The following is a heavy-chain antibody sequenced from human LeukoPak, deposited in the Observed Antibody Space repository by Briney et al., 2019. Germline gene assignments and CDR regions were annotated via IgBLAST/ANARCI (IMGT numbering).Heavy chain of an antibody. CDR3: AASSSLSYGAPDY. Sequence: SQTLSLTCTVAAGSISSGDYYLSWIRQHPGKGLEWIAYIYYSGSTYYNPSLKRRVTIFVDTSKNQFSLKLSSVTAADTAVYYCAASSSLSYGAPDYWGQGTLVTVSS. V-gene: IGHV4-31*03. CDR1: AGSISSGDYY. J-gene: IGHJ4*02. CDR2: IYYSGST. D-gene: IGHD4-17*01.